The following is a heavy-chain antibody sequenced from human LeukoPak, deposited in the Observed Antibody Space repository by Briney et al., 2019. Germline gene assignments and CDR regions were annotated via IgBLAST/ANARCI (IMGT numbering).Heavy chain of an antibody. Sequence: TGGSLRLSCAASGFTFSSYEMNWVRQAPGKGLEWVSYISSSGSTIYYADSVKGRFTISRDNAKNSLYLQMNSLRAEDTAVYYCARGIQLWSYYFDYWGQGTLVTVPS. V-gene: IGHV3-48*03. D-gene: IGHD5-18*01. CDR3: ARGIQLWSYYFDY. J-gene: IGHJ4*02. CDR2: ISSSGSTI. CDR1: GFTFSSYE.